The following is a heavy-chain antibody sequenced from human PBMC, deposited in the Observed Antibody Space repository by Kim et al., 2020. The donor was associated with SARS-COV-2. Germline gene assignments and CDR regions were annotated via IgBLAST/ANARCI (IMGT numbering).Heavy chain of an antibody. J-gene: IGHJ4*02. CDR3: ARTDGGYYYGSGSYYYFDY. Sequence: SRVTISLDTSKNQFSLKLSSVTAADTAVYYCARTDGGYYYGSGSYYYFDYWGQGTLVTVSS. V-gene: IGHV4-59*01. D-gene: IGHD3-10*01.